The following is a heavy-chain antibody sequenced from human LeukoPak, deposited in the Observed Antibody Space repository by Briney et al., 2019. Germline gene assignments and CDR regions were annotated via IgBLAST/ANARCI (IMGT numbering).Heavy chain of an antibody. CDR3: ARIAYDALDSYYYGMDV. V-gene: IGHV4-31*03. CDR2: ITYSGNT. J-gene: IGHJ6*02. D-gene: IGHD3-3*01. Sequence: SETLSLTCTVSGGSISSGPYYWIWIRQHPGKGLEWIGYITYSGNTYYYPALNSRVTVSLDTSKTQFSLKLSSVTAADTAVYYCARIAYDALDSYYYGMDVWGQGTTVTISS. CDR1: GGSISSGPYY.